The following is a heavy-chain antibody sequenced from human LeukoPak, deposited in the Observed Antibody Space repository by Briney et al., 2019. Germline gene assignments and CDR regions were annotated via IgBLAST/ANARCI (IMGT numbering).Heavy chain of an antibody. CDR2: IKQDGSER. CDR3: ARDHGDY. V-gene: IGHV3-7*01. Sequence: GGSLRLSCAASGFTFSSYWMNWVRQAPGKGLEWVANIKQDGSERYYVDSVKGRFTISRDNTKKSLYLQMNTLRAEDTAVYYCARDHGDYWGQGTLVTVSS. J-gene: IGHJ4*02. CDR1: GFTFSSYW.